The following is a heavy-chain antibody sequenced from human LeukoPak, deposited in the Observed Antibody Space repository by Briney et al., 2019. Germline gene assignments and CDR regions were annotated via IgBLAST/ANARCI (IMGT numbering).Heavy chain of an antibody. J-gene: IGHJ4*02. CDR1: GYTFTDYY. V-gene: IGHV1-2*02. CDR2: INPNSGGT. Sequence: GASVKVSCKASGYTFTDYYMHWVRQAPGQGLEWMGWINPNSGGTNYAQKFQGRVTMTRDTSISTAYMELSRLRSDDTAVYYCARYYYDSSGYYYDGYWGQGTLVTVSS. CDR3: ARYYYDSSGYYYDGY. D-gene: IGHD3-22*01.